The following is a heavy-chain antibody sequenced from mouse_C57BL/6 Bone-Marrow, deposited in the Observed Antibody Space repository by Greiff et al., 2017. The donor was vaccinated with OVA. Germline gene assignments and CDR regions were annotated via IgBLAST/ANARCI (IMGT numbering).Heavy chain of an antibody. V-gene: IGHV5-4*01. CDR2: ISDGGSYT. J-gene: IGHJ3*01. CDR1: GFTFSSYA. D-gene: IGHD4-1*01. Sequence: EVQRVESGGGLVKPGGSLKLSCAASGFTFSSYAMSWVRQTPEKRLEWVATISDGGSYTYYPDNVKGRFTISRDNAKNNLYLQMSHLKSEDTAMYYCARGGLGQGFAYWGQGTLVTVSA. CDR3: ARGGLGQGFAY.